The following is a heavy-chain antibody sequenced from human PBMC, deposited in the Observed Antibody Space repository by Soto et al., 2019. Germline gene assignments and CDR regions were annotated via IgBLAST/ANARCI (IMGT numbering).Heavy chain of an antibody. CDR3: AKPPYSSSTFYYYGMDV. Sequence: EEQLLESGGGLVQPGGSLRLPCAASGFTFSSYAMSWVRQAPGKGLEWVSAISGSGATTYHADSVKGRFTISRENSKNTLYLQMNSLRAEDTAVYYCAKPPYSSSTFYYYGMDVWGRGTTVTVSS. CDR2: ISGSGATT. J-gene: IGHJ6*02. D-gene: IGHD6-6*01. V-gene: IGHV3-23*01. CDR1: GFTFSSYA.